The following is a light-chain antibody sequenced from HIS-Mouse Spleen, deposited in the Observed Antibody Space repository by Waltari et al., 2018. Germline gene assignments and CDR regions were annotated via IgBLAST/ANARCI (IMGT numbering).Light chain of an antibody. CDR2: DAS. V-gene: IGKV1-33*01. J-gene: IGKJ5*01. CDR3: QQYDNLPPVIT. Sequence: DIQMNQSPSSLSASVGDRVTITFQASQDISNYLNSYQQKPGKAPKLLIYDASNLETGVPSRFSGSGSGTDFTFTISSLQPEDIATYYCQQYDNLPPVITFGQGTRLEIK. CDR1: QDISNY.